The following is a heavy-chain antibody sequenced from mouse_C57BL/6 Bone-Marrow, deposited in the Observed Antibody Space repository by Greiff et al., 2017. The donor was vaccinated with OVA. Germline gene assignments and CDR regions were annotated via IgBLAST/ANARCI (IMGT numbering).Heavy chain of an antibody. CDR1: GFTFSSYA. Sequence: EVKLMESGGGLVKPGGSLKLSCAASGFTFSSYAMSWVRQTPEKRLEWVATISDGGSYTYYPDNVKGRFTISRDNAKNNLYLQMSHLKSEDTAMYYCAIITTVEAPYWGQGTTLTVSS. J-gene: IGHJ2*01. D-gene: IGHD1-1*01. CDR3: AIITTVEAPY. V-gene: IGHV5-4*03. CDR2: ISDGGSYT.